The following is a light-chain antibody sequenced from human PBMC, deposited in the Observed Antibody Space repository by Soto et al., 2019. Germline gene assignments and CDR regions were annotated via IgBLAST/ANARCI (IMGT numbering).Light chain of an antibody. CDR2: GAS. Sequence: EIVLTQSPGTLSLSPGERATLSCRASQSVSRIYLAWYQQKPGQAPRLLIYGASSRATGIPDRFSGSGSGPDFTLTISRLEPEDFAVYYCQQYGSSGYTFGQGTKLEIK. J-gene: IGKJ2*01. CDR3: QQYGSSGYT. CDR1: QSVSRIY. V-gene: IGKV3-20*01.